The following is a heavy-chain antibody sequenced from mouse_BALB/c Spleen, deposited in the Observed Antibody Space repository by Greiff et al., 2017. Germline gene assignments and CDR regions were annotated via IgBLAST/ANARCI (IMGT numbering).Heavy chain of an antibody. J-gene: IGHJ3*01. CDR1: GYTFTSYW. D-gene: IGHD2-14*01. Sequence: QVQLKESGAELAKPGASVKMSCKASGYTFTSYWMHWVKQRPGQGLEWIGYINPSTGYTEYNQKFKDKATLTADKPSSTAYMQLSSLTSEDSAVYYCGRTGSYGYDDAWFAYWGQGTLVTVSA. V-gene: IGHV1-7*01. CDR3: GRTGSYGYDDAWFAY. CDR2: INPSTGYT.